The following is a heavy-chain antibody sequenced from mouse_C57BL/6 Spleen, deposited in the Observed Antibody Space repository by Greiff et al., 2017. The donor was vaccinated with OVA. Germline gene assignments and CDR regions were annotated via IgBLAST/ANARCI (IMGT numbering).Heavy chain of an antibody. CDR1: GYAFSSYW. D-gene: IGHD2-4*01. Sequence: QVQLQQSGAELVKPGASVKISCKASGYAFSSYWMNWVKQRPGKGLEWIGQIYPGDGDTNYNGKFKGKATLTADKSSSTAYMQLSSLTSEDSAVYFCARGFYYDYDDGDGTADYFDYWGQGTTLTVSS. V-gene: IGHV1-80*01. CDR3: ARGFYYDYDDGDGTADYFDY. J-gene: IGHJ2*01. CDR2: IYPGDGDT.